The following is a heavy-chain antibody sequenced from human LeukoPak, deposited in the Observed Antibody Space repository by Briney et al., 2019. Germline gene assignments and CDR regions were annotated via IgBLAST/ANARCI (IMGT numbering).Heavy chain of an antibody. D-gene: IGHD3-3*01. CDR1: GFTFSSYW. CDR2: IKQGGGEK. Sequence: GGSLRLSCAASGFTFSSYWMCWVRQAPGKGQERVANIKQGGGEKYYVDSVKGRSTISRDNAKNSLYLQMNSLRAEDTAVYYCARGENSDFWSGFYTHFDYWGQGTLVTVSS. CDR3: ARGENSDFWSGFYTHFDY. J-gene: IGHJ4*02. V-gene: IGHV3-7*01.